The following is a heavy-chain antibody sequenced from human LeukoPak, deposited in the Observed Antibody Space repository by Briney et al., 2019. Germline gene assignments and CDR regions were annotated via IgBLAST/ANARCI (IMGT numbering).Heavy chain of an antibody. CDR3: ARSIAAAGKLDY. V-gene: IGHV1-69*05. D-gene: IGHD6-13*01. J-gene: IGHJ4*02. CDR2: IIPIFGTA. CDR1: GGTFSSYA. Sequence: ASVKVSCKASGGTFSSYAISWVRQAPGQGPEWMGGIIPIFGTANYAQKLQGRVTMTTDTSTSTAYMELRSLRSDDTAVYYCARSIAAAGKLDYWGQGTLVTVSS.